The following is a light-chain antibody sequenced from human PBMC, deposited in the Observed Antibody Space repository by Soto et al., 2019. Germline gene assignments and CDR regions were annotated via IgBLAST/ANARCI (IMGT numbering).Light chain of an antibody. CDR1: QSVSSK. CDR2: GAS. CDR3: QQYNNWPGT. J-gene: IGKJ1*01. V-gene: IGKV3-15*01. Sequence: EIVLTQSPGTLSVSPGERATLSCRASQSVSSKLAWYQQKPGQAPRLLFYGASTEATGIPARFRGSGSETEVTLSISSLQSEDFAVYYSQQYNNWPGTFGQRTKVEIK.